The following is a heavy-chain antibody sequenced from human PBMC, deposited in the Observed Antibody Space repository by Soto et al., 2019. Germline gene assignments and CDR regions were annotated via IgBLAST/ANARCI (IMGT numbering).Heavy chain of an antibody. CDR2: ISAYNGNT. Sequence: ASVKVSCKASGYTFTSYSISWVRQAPGQGLEWMGWISAYNGNTNYAQKLQGRVTMTTDTSTSTAYMELRSLRSDDTAVYYCARDPSRVRGYSFADFDYWGQGTLVTVSS. CDR3: ARDPSRVRGYSFADFDY. D-gene: IGHD5-18*01. CDR1: GYTFTSYS. J-gene: IGHJ4*02. V-gene: IGHV1-18*01.